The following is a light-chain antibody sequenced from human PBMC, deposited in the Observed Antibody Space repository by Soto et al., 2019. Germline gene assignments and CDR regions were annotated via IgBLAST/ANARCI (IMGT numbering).Light chain of an antibody. CDR2: EVT. CDR3: CSYAGSSTWV. CDR1: SSDVGHYNF. V-gene: IGLV2-23*02. J-gene: IGLJ3*02. Sequence: HSALTQPASVSGSPGQSITISCTGTSSDVGHYNFVSWYQQHPGKAPKLLISEVTKRPSGVSNRFSGSKSGNTASLTISGLQAEDEADYYCCSYAGSSTWVFGGGTKVTVL.